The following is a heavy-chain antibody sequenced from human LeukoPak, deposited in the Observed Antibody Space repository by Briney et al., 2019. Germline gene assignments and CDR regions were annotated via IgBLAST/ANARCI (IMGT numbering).Heavy chain of an antibody. CDR3: AREPQQFLEWLFGASPDCYYYMDV. CDR1: GFSLSSYS. CDR2: ISGTSKYI. J-gene: IGHJ6*03. Sequence: PGASLKLSCEGSGFSLSSYSMHWVRQAPGKGLEWVASISGTSKYILYSESLKGRFSISRDNTKNSLYLQMNSLRVKDPAVYYCAREPQQFLEWLFGASPDCYYYMDVWGKGTTVTVSS. V-gene: IGHV3-21*01. D-gene: IGHD3-3*01.